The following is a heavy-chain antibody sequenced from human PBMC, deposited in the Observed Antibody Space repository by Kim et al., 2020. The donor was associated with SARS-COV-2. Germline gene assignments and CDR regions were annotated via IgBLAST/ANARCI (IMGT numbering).Heavy chain of an antibody. CDR2: IYYSGST. V-gene: IGHV4-59*08. CDR1: GGSISSYY. CDR3: ARTTGYPLYYFDY. Sequence: SETLSLTCTVSGGSISSYYWSWIRQPPGKGLEWIGYIYYSGSTNYNPSLKSRVTISVDTSKNQFSLKLSSVTAADTAVYYCARTTGYPLYYFDYWGQGTLVTVSS. J-gene: IGHJ4*02. D-gene: IGHD5-18*01.